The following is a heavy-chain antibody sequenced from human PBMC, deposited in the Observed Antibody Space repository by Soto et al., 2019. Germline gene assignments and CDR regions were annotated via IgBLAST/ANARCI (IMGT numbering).Heavy chain of an antibody. CDR1: GFTFSSYA. J-gene: IGHJ4*02. CDR2: ISYDGSNK. CDR3: AREEPSGEGAYDY. V-gene: IGHV3-30-3*01. Sequence: QVQLVESGGGVVQPGRSLRLSCAASGFTFSSYAMHWVRQAPGKGLECVAVISYDGSNKYYADSVKGRFTISRDNSKNTLYLQMNILRAEDTAVYYCAREEPSGEGAYDYWGQGTLVTVSS. D-gene: IGHD1-26*01.